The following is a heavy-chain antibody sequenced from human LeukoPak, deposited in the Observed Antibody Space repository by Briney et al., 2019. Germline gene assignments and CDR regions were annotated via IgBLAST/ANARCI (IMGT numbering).Heavy chain of an antibody. V-gene: IGHV3-21*01. D-gene: IGHD1-1*01. CDR3: VRDLMGSGSTTAYLHH. CDR2: ISRSSRHV. J-gene: IGHJ1*01. CDR1: GFTFSDYS. Sequence: GGSLRLSCAASGFTFSDYSMNWVRQAPGKDLEWVSSISRSSRHVYYAGSVKGRFTISRDNAKNSLYLRMNSLRAEDMAVYFCVRDLMGSGSTTAYLHHWGQGTLVTVSS.